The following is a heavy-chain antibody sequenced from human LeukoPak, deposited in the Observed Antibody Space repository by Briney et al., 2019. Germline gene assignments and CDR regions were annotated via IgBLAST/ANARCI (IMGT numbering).Heavy chain of an antibody. J-gene: IGHJ4*02. D-gene: IGHD3-16*01. V-gene: IGHV1-3*01. CDR2: ISAGNGNT. CDR1: GYTFSSFT. Sequence: ASVKVSCKASGYTFSSFTMHWLHQAPGQRLEWMGWISAGNGNTKYSQRFQGRVTITRDTSASTAYMELTSLRSGDTAVYYCARGGTDYDYVWGSFHFDYWGQGTLVTVSS. CDR3: ARGGTDYDYVWGSFHFDY.